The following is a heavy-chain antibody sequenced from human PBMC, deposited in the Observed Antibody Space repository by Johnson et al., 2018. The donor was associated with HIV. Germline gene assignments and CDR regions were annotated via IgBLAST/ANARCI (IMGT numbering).Heavy chain of an antibody. J-gene: IGHJ3*02. CDR1: GFTVSSYG. V-gene: IGHV3-30*03. CDR3: ARGLDSGSSWFGAFDI. Sequence: QVQLVESGGGLVQPGGSLRLSCAASGFTVSSYGMHWVRQAPGKGLEWVAVISYDGSNKYYADSVKGRFTISRDNSKNTLYLQMNSLRAEDTAVYYCARGLDSGSSWFGAFDIWGQGTMVTVSS. CDR2: ISYDGSNK. D-gene: IGHD6-13*01.